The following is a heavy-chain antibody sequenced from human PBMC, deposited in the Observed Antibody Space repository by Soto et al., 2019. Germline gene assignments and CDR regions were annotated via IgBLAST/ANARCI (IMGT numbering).Heavy chain of an antibody. CDR2: IYYSGST. D-gene: IGHD3-22*01. V-gene: IGHV4-39*01. Sequence: QLQLQESGPGLVKPSETLSLTCTVSGGSISSSSYYWGWIRQPPGKGLEWIGSIYYSGSTYYNPSLKSRVTISVDTSKNQFSLKLSSVPAADTAVYYCAAYYYDSSGYYYGDPGDWFDPWGQGTLVTVSS. J-gene: IGHJ5*02. CDR1: GGSISSSSYY. CDR3: AAYYYDSSGYYYGDPGDWFDP.